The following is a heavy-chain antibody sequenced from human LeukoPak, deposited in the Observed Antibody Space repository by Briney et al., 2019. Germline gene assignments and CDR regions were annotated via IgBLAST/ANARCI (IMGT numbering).Heavy chain of an antibody. CDR3: ARNPYFKMGGGSSN. CDR2: INTSGTT. Sequence: PSETLSLTCIVSGGSISSYYWSWIRQPAGKGLEWIGRINTSGTTNYNPSLKSRVTMSVDTSKNQFSLKLTSVTAADTAVYYCARNPYFKMGGGSSNGGRGTWVTVSS. CDR1: GGSISSYY. J-gene: IGHJ4*02. V-gene: IGHV4-4*07. D-gene: IGHD3-10*01.